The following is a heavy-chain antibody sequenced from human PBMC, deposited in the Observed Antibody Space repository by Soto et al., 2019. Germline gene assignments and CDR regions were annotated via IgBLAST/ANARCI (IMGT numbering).Heavy chain of an antibody. D-gene: IGHD6-13*01. J-gene: IGHJ6*02. V-gene: IGHV1-18*01. CDR2: ISAYNGNT. CDR3: ARGVTAAGTLAMDV. CDR1: GYTFTSYG. Sequence: GASVKVSCKASGYTFTSYGISWVRQAPGQGLEWMGWISAYNGNTNYAQKLQGRVTMTTDTSTGTAYMELRSLRSDDTAVYYCARGVTAAGTLAMDVWGQGTTVTVSS.